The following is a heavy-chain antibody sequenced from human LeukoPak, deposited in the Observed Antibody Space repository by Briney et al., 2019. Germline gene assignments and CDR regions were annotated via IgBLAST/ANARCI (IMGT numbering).Heavy chain of an antibody. CDR1: GFTFSSYA. Sequence: PGGSLRLSCAASGFTFSSYAMSWVRQAPGKGLEWVANIKQDGSEKYYVDSVKGRFTISRDNAKNSLYLQMNSLRAEDTAVYYCARESGVRYGDYFDYWGQGTLVTVSS. D-gene: IGHD4-17*01. J-gene: IGHJ4*02. CDR3: ARESGVRYGDYFDY. V-gene: IGHV3-7*01. CDR2: IKQDGSEK.